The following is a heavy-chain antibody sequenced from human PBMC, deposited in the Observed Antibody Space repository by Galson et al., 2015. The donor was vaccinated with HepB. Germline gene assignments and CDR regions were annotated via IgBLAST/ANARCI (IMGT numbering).Heavy chain of an antibody. V-gene: IGHV4-59*08. Sequence: SETLSLTCTVSGGSISSYYWSWIRQPPGKGLEWIGYIYYSGSTNYNPSLKSRVTISVDTSKNQSSLKLSSVTAADTAVYYCARLQKDYYYYGMDVWGQGTTVTVSS. J-gene: IGHJ6*02. D-gene: IGHD4-11*01. CDR3: ARLQKDYYYYGMDV. CDR2: IYYSGST. CDR1: GGSISSYY.